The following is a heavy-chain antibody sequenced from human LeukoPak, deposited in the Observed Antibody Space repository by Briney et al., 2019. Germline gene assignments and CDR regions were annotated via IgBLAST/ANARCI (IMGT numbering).Heavy chain of an antibody. Sequence: SETLSLTCTVSGYSISSGYYWGWIRQSPGKGLEWIGSIYNSGSTYYNPSLKSRVTISIDTSKNQFSLKLSSVTAADTAVYYCARALLISRRGHDAFDIWGQGTMVTVSS. CDR1: GYSISSGYY. V-gene: IGHV4-38-2*02. CDR2: IYNSGST. J-gene: IGHJ3*02. D-gene: IGHD2-8*01. CDR3: ARALLISRRGHDAFDI.